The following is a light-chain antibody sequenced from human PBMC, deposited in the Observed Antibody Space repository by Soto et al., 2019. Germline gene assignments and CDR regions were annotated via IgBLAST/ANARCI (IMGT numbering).Light chain of an antibody. V-gene: IGLV2-14*03. CDR3: SSITAGRIYV. CDR2: GVT. J-gene: IGLJ1*01. Sequence: QSVLTQPTSVSGSPGQSITISCTGNHNDIGTYDYVSWYQQHPGRAPKLIIYGVTNRPSGISDRYSASKSGLTASLTISGHHPEDDADYYCSSITAGRIYVFGPGTKVTVL. CDR1: HNDIGTYDY.